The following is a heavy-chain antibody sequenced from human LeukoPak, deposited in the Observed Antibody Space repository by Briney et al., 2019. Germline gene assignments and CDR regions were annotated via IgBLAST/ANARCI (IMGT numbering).Heavy chain of an antibody. D-gene: IGHD4-17*01. CDR2: IYYSGST. CDR3: ARHLDGDFDF. J-gene: IGHJ4*02. CDR1: GGSFSGYY. Sequence: SETLSLTCAVYGGSFSGYYWSWIRQPPGKGLEWIGSIYYSGSTYYNASLKSRVSISVDTSKNQVSLKLSSVTAADTAGYYCARHLDGDFDFWGQGTLVTVSS. V-gene: IGHV4-34*01.